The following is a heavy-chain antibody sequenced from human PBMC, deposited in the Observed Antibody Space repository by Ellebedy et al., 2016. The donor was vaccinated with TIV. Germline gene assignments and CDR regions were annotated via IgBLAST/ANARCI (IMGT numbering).Heavy chain of an antibody. CDR1: GYTFTGYY. D-gene: IGHD4-17*01. CDR3: ATDRPTDLYGY. J-gene: IGHJ4*02. CDR2: INPNSGGT. Sequence: ASVKVSXXASGYTFTGYYMHWVRQAPGQGLEWMGWINPNSGGTNYAQKFQGWVTMTRDTSISTAYMELSRLRSDDTAVYYCATDRPTDLYGYWGQGTLVTVSS. V-gene: IGHV1-2*04.